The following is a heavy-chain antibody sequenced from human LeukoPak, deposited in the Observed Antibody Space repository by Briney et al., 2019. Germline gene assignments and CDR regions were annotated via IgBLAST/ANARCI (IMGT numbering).Heavy chain of an antibody. CDR1: GFSLSLSTSW. D-gene: IGHD3-22*01. J-gene: IGHJ3*02. V-gene: IGHV3-48*01. CDR3: ARGRDYDSSGYYYVDETAFDI. Sequence: GGSLRLSCAASGFSLSLSTSWMHWVRQAPGKGLEWVSYISSSSSTIYYADSVKGRFTISRDNAKNSLYLQMNSLRAEDTAVYYCARGRDYDSSGYYYVDETAFDIWGQGTMVTVSS. CDR2: ISSSSSTI.